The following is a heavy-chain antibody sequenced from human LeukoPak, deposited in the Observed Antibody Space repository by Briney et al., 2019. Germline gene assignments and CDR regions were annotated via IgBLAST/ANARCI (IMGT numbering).Heavy chain of an antibody. D-gene: IGHD6-19*01. CDR3: AKKRDSSSGWNWFDP. CDR2: ISGSGGST. V-gene: IGHV3-23*01. J-gene: IGHJ5*02. Sequence: GGSLRLSCAASGFTFSSYAMGWVRQAPGKGLEWVSAISGSGGSTYYADSVKGWFTISRDNSKNTLYLQMNSLRVEDTAVYYCAKKRDSSSGWNWFDPWGQGTLVTVSS. CDR1: GFTFSSYA.